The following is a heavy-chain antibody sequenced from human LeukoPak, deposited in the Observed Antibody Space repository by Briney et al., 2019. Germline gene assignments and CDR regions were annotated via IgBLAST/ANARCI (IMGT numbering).Heavy chain of an antibody. CDR2: ISSSSSYI. V-gene: IGHV3-21*01. Sequence: GGSLRLSCAASGFPFSSYSMNWVRQAPAKGLQWVSSISSSSSYIYYADSVKGRVTIYRDNAKYSRYLQMNSLRAEDTAVYYCARDYYGSGSLYPWGQGTLVTVSS. D-gene: IGHD3-10*01. CDR3: ARDYYGSGSLYP. CDR1: GFPFSSYS. J-gene: IGHJ5*02.